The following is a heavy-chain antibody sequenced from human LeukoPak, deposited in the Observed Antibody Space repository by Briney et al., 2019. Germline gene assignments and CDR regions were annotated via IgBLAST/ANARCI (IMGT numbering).Heavy chain of an antibody. Sequence: GGSLRLSCAASRFTFGEYGMSWVRHTAGKGLEWVSGINWNGRSIVYADSVKGRFTVSRDNAKSSLYLQMNSLRAEDTALYYCARAYGKWNDVYFYAFDLWGQGTMVTVSS. CDR3: ARAYGKWNDVYFYAFDL. CDR1: RFTFGEYG. V-gene: IGHV3-20*04. CDR2: INWNGRSI. D-gene: IGHD1-20*01. J-gene: IGHJ3*01.